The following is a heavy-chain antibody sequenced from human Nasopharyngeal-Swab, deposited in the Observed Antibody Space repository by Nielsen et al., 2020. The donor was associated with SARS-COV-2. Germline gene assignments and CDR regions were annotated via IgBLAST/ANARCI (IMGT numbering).Heavy chain of an antibody. CDR3: AKEEVPNDY. Sequence: GESLKTSCAVSGFSFTTSAMSWVRQAPGKGLEWVSGISINGGNTYYADSVKGRFTISRDNSKSTVFLEMNSLRVEDTAVYYCAKEEVPNDYWGQGTLVTVSS. J-gene: IGHJ4*02. CDR1: GFSFTTSA. CDR2: ISINGGNT. V-gene: IGHV3-23*01.